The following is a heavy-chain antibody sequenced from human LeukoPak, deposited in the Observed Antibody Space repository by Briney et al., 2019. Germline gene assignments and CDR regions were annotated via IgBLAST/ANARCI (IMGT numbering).Heavy chain of an antibody. Sequence: PSETLSLTCTVSGGSISSYYWSWIRQPPGKGLEWIGYIYYSGSTNYNPSLKSRVTISVDTSKNQFSLKLSSVTAADTAVYYCARLVYITMVRGPLYWFDPWGQGTLVTVSS. J-gene: IGHJ5*02. V-gene: IGHV4-59*08. D-gene: IGHD3-10*01. CDR3: ARLVYITMVRGPLYWFDP. CDR2: IYYSGST. CDR1: GGSISSYY.